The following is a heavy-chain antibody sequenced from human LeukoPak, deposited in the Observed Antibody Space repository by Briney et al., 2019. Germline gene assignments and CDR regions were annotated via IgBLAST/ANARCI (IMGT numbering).Heavy chain of an antibody. D-gene: IGHD3-10*01. CDR1: GFTFSDYY. CDR3: ARLGVRGSFDY. J-gene: IGHJ4*02. CDR2: ISSSSSYT. V-gene: IGHV3-11*06. Sequence: GGSLRLSCAASGFTFSDYYMSWIRQAPGKGLEWVSYISSSSSYTNYADSVKGRFTISRDNAKNSLYLQMNSLRAEDTAVYYYARLGVRGSFDYWGQGTLVTVSS.